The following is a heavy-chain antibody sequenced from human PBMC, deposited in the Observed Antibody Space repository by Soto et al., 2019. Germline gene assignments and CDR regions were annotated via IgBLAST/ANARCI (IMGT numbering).Heavy chain of an antibody. CDR2: IYYSGST. CDR1: GGSISSGDYY. Sequence: SETLSLTCTVSGGSISSGDYYWSWIRQPPGKGLEWIGYIYYSGSTYYNPSLKSRVTISVDTSKNQFSLKLSSVTAADTAVYYCASDFYDSSGYLLSYYYYYGMDVWGQGTTVTVSS. D-gene: IGHD3-22*01. CDR3: ASDFYDSSGYLLSYYYYYGMDV. V-gene: IGHV4-30-4*01. J-gene: IGHJ6*02.